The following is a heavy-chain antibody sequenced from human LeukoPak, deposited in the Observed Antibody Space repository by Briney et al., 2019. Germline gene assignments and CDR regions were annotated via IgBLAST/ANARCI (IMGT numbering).Heavy chain of an antibody. V-gene: IGHV1-18*01. CDR1: GYTFTSYG. CDR2: ISAYNGNT. Sequence: ASVKVSCKASGYTFTSYGISWVRQAPGQGLEWMGWISAYNGNTNYAQKLQGRVTMTTDTSTSTVYMELSSLRSEDTAVYYCARDGYKKSLGYWGQGTLVTVSS. J-gene: IGHJ4*02. CDR3: ARDGYKKSLGY. D-gene: IGHD5-24*01.